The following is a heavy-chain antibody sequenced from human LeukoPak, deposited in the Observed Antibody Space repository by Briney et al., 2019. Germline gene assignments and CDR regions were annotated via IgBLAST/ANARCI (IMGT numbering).Heavy chain of an antibody. CDR2: VNTDGAST. Sequence: GGSLRLSCAASGFSFSSYWMSWVPQAPGKGLLWISQVNTDGASTTYGDSAKGRFTISRDNAKNSLFLQMNSLRVEDTATYYCARGTATMAGIDFWGQGTLVTVSS. D-gene: IGHD6-19*01. CDR3: ARGTATMAGIDF. J-gene: IGHJ4*02. V-gene: IGHV3-74*01. CDR1: GFSFSSYW.